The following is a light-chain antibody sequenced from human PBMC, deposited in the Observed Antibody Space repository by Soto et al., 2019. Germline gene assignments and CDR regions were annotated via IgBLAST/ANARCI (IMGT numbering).Light chain of an antibody. CDR1: QSVSSSY. CDR3: QQYGSSPPLS. Sequence: EIVLTQSPGTLSLSPGERATLSCRASQSVSSSYLACYQHKPGQAPRPLIYGASSWTTGIPDRFSASGSGTDFTPTISRLEPEDFAVYYCQQYGSSPPLSFGGGTMVEIK. J-gene: IGKJ4*01. CDR2: GAS. V-gene: IGKV3-20*01.